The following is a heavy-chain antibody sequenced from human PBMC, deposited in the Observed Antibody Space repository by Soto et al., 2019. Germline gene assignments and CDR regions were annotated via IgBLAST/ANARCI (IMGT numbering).Heavy chain of an antibody. D-gene: IGHD4-17*01. CDR2: INDSGST. J-gene: IGHJ2*01. CDR3: ARCGDYVGGWYFDL. CDR1: GGAFSGYY. V-gene: IGHV4-34*01. Sequence: QVQLQQWGAGLLKPSETLSLTCAVYGGAFSGYYWNWIRQPPGKGLEWIGEINDSGSTNYNPSLKSRVTISADTYKNQFSLSLTSVTAADTAVYYCARCGDYVGGWYFDLWGRGTLVTVSS.